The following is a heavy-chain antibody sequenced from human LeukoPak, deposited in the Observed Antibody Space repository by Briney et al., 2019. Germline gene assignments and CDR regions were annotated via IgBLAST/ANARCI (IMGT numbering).Heavy chain of an antibody. Sequence: GGSLRLSCIASGFTFSGYSMNWVRQAPGKWLEWVSYITSSSSTIYYADSVRGRFTISRDNSKNTLYLQMGTLRAEDMAVYYCAKWAVAGKGGLDYWGQGILVTISS. CDR2: ITSSSSTI. V-gene: IGHV3-48*01. J-gene: IGHJ4*02. CDR3: AKWAVAGKGGLDY. D-gene: IGHD6-19*01. CDR1: GFTFSGYS.